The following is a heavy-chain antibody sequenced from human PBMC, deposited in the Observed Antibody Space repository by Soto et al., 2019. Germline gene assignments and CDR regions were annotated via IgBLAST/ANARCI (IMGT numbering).Heavy chain of an antibody. Sequence: QVQLVESGGGAVQPGESLRLSCVASGFDFTYYAMHWVRQAPGKGLESVAVMSSDGSKIHHTDSVKGRFTISRDNSKNTLYLQMNSLRNEATAVYFCAKDEGLGGTLGLFDYWGQGTLVSVSS. D-gene: IGHD1-26*01. V-gene: IGHV3-30*18. J-gene: IGHJ4*02. CDR1: GFDFTYYA. CDR3: AKDEGLGGTLGLFDY. CDR2: MSSDGSKI.